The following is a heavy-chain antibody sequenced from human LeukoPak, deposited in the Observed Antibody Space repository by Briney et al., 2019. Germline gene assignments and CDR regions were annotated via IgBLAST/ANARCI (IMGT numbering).Heavy chain of an antibody. CDR2: IKQDGSEK. CDR1: GFTFSSYW. D-gene: IGHD3-3*01. V-gene: IGHV3-7*01. J-gene: IGHJ4*02. CDR3: ARDQISIFGVANDY. Sequence: GGSLRLSCAASGFTFSSYWMSWVRQAPGKGLEWVANIKQDGSEKYYVDSVKGRFTISRDNAKNSLYLQMNSLRAADTAVYYCARDQISIFGVANDYWGQGTLVTVSS.